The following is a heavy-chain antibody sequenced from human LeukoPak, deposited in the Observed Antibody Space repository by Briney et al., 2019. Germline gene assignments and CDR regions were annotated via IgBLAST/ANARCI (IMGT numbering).Heavy chain of an antibody. D-gene: IGHD5-12*01. CDR2: ISAYNGNT. Sequence: GASVKVSCKASGYTFTSYGISWVRQAPGQGLEWMGWISAYNGNTNYAQKLQGRVTMTTDTSTSTAYMELRSLRSDDTAVYYCARSDIVATIDRVFFDYWGQGTLVTVSS. V-gene: IGHV1-18*01. CDR3: ARSDIVATIDRVFFDY. CDR1: GYTFTSYG. J-gene: IGHJ4*02.